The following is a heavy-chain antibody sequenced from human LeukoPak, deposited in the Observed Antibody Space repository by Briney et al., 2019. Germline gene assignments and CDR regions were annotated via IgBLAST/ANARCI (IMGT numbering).Heavy chain of an antibody. V-gene: IGHV3-20*04. Sequence: RPGGSLRLSCAASGFTFDDYGMSWVRQAPGKWLEWVSGINWNGGSTGYADSVKGRFTISRDNAKNSLYLQMNSLRAEDTALYYCAREYMGGYYYDSSGYPPDYWGQGNLVTVSS. CDR1: GFTFDDYG. CDR3: AREYMGGYYYDSSGYPPDY. J-gene: IGHJ4*02. CDR2: INWNGGST. D-gene: IGHD3-22*01.